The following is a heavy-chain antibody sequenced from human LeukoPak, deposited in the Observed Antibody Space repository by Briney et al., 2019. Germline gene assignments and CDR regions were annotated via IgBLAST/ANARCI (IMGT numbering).Heavy chain of an antibody. V-gene: IGHV3-7*01. CDR2: IKQDGSEK. Sequence: AGSLRLSCAASGFTFSSYWMSWVRQAPGKGLEWVANIKQDGSEKYYVDSVKGRFTISRANAKNSLYLQMNSLRAEDTAVYYCARDRTAADFDYWGQGTLVTVSS. CDR1: GFTFSSYW. J-gene: IGHJ4*02. D-gene: IGHD6-13*01. CDR3: ARDRTAADFDY.